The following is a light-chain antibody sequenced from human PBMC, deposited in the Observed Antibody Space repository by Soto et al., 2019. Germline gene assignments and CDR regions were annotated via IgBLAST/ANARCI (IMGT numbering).Light chain of an antibody. Sequence: DCQMTQSPSTLSASVGERVTSACRASQNIRSRLAWFQQKPGKAPKLLIYDASSLESGVPQRFSGSGSGTEFTLTISSLQTDDFATYYCLQAASFPRTFGQGTKVDIK. V-gene: IGKV1-5*01. CDR3: LQAASFPRT. CDR1: QNIRSR. CDR2: DAS. J-gene: IGKJ1*01.